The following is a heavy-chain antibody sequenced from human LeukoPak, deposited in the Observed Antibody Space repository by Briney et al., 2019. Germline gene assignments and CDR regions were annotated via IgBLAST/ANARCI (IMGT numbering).Heavy chain of an antibody. CDR2: ISGSGGST. CDR3: AKGSSGWYNDY. J-gene: IGHJ4*02. V-gene: IGHV3-23*01. CDR1: GFTFSSYA. Sequence: PGGSLRLSCAASGFTFSSYAMSWVRQAPGKGLEWDSTISGSGGSTYYADSVKGRFTISRDKSKNTLYLQMNSLRAEDTAVYYCAKGSSGWYNDYWGQGTLVTVSS. D-gene: IGHD6-19*01.